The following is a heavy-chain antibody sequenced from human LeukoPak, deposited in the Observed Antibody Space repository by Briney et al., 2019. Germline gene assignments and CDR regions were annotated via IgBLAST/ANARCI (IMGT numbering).Heavy chain of an antibody. CDR3: ARETYYYGSGSYPSDY. CDR2: FNPNSGGT. J-gene: IGHJ4*02. V-gene: IGHV1-2*02. CDR1: GYTFTGYY. Sequence: ASVKVSCKASGYTFTGYYMHWVRQAPGQGLEWMGFFNPNSGGTNYAQKFQGRVTMTRDTSISTAYMELSRLRSDDTAVYYCARETYYYGSGSYPSDYWGQGTLVTVSS. D-gene: IGHD3-10*01.